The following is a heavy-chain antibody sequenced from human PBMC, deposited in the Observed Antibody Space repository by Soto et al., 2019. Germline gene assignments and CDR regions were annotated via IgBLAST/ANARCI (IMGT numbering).Heavy chain of an antibody. Sequence: HPGGSLRLSCAASGFTFSSYGMHWVRQAPGKGLEWVSAISGSGGSTYYADSVKGRFTISRDNSKNTLYLQMNSLRAEDTAVYYCAKDLLDHIVLMVYAAGPHAFDIWGQGTMVTVSS. CDR3: AKDLLDHIVLMVYAAGPHAFDI. CDR2: ISGSGGST. CDR1: GFTFSSYG. D-gene: IGHD2-8*01. J-gene: IGHJ3*02. V-gene: IGHV3-23*01.